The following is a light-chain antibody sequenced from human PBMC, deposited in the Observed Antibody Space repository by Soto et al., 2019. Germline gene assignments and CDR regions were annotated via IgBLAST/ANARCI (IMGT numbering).Light chain of an antibody. CDR3: QQYHRLPLT. CDR2: DAS. J-gene: IGKJ4*01. Sequence: DIQLTQSPSPLSASVGDRVTITCQASQDMNNNLNWYQQRPGKAPELLIFDASSLETGVPSRFSGGGSGTDFTFTIISLQPEDIATYYCQQYHRLPLTFGGGTTVEI. CDR1: QDMNNN. V-gene: IGKV1-33*01.